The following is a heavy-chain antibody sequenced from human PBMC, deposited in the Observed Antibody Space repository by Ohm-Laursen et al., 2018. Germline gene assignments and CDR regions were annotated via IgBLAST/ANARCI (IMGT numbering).Heavy chain of an antibody. CDR2: ISSSGSS. Sequence: GTLSLTCTVSGGSMNNYFWTWIRQPAGKGLEWIGRISSSGSSNYNPSLKSRVTMSVDTSKNQFSLNLRPVTAADTAVYYCATFMTSRWVVFDVWGQGTMVTVSS. CDR1: GGSMNNYF. D-gene: IGHD4-23*01. CDR3: ATFMTSRWVVFDV. J-gene: IGHJ3*01. V-gene: IGHV4-4*07.